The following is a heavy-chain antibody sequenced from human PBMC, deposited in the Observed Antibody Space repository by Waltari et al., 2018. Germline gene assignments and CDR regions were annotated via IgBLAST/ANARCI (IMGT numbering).Heavy chain of an antibody. J-gene: IGHJ5*02. V-gene: IGHV3-23*01. Sequence: EVQLLESGGGLVQPGGSLRLSCAASGFTFSSYAMSWVRQAPGKGRGGVSAISGSGGSTYYADSGKGRFTISRDNSKNTLYLQMNSLRAEDTAVYYCAREVPPGGGGWFDPWGQGTLVTVSS. CDR2: ISGSGGST. CDR1: GFTFSSYA. D-gene: IGHD2-2*01. CDR3: AREVPPGGGGWFDP.